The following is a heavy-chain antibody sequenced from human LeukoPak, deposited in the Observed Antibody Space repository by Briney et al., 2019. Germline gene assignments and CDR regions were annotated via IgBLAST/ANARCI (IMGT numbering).Heavy chain of an antibody. J-gene: IGHJ4*02. V-gene: IGHV3-23*01. CDR2: ISGVGGST. D-gene: IGHD6-19*01. Sequence: GGSLRLSCAASGFTFGSYGVHWVRQAPGKGLEWVSGISGVGGSTYYADSVKGRFTISRDNAKNSLYLQMNSLRAEDTAVYYCARSLGQWLVERGFDYWGQGTLVTVSS. CDR1: GFTFGSYG. CDR3: ARSLGQWLVERGFDY.